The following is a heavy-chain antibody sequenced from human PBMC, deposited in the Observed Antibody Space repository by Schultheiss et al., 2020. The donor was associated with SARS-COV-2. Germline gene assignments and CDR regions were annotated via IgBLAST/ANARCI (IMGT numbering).Heavy chain of an antibody. D-gene: IGHD6-19*01. CDR3: ARHGGGVAVAGNYYYYGMDV. V-gene: IGHV4-34*01. Sequence: SETLSLTCAVYGGSFSGYYWSWIRQPPGKGLEWIGEINHSGSTNYNPSLKSRVTISVDTSKNQFSLKLSSVTAADTAVYYCARHGGGVAVAGNYYYYGMDVWGQGPRSPSP. J-gene: IGHJ6*02. CDR1: GGSFSGYY. CDR2: INHSGST.